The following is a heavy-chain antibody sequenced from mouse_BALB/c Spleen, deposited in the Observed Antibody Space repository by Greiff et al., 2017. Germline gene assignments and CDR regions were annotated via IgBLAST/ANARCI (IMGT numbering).Heavy chain of an antibody. D-gene: IGHD6-1*01. CDR3: ARDLSWFAY. CDR1: GFTFSSYA. J-gene: IGHJ3*01. CDR2: ISSGGST. V-gene: IGHV5-6-5*01. Sequence: EVMLVESGGGLVKPGGSLKLSCAASGFTFSSYAMSWVRQTPEKSLEWVASISSGGSTYYPDSVKGRFTISRDNARNILYLQMSSLRSEDTAMYYCARDLSWFAYWGQGTLVTVSA.